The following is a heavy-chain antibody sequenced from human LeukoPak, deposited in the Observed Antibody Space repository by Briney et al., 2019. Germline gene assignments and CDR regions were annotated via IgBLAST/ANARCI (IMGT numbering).Heavy chain of an antibody. CDR1: GFSLSSYA. CDR2: ISSSDDGT. D-gene: IGHD2-15*01. V-gene: IGHV3-23*01. Sequence: GGSLRLSCAASGFSLSSYAMSWVRQAPGKGLEWVSAISSSDDGTYHAGSVRGRFTVSRDSSKNTLYLQMNNLRTEDAAIYYCAKAPVTSCRGAFCYPLDSWGQGTLVTVSS. J-gene: IGHJ4*02. CDR3: AKAPVTSCRGAFCYPLDS.